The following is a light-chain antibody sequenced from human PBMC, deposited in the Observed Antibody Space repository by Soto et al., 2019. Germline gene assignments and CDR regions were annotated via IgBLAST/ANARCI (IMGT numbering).Light chain of an antibody. CDR2: DVS. Sequence: QSVLTQPPSVSGSPGQSVAISCTGTSSDVGTYNRVSWYQQPPGTAPRLMIYDVSNRPSGVLDRFSGSKSGNTASLTISGLQAEDEADYYCSSYTSTSTYVFGTGTKVTV. CDR3: SSYTSTSTYV. V-gene: IGLV2-18*02. J-gene: IGLJ1*01. CDR1: SSDVGTYNR.